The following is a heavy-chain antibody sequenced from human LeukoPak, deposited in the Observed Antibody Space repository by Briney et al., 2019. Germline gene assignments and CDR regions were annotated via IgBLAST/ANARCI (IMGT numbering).Heavy chain of an antibody. CDR2: IYTSGST. V-gene: IGHV4-61*09. J-gene: IGHJ4*02. D-gene: IGHD3-10*01. Sequence: SETLSLTCTVSGGSISSGSYDWYWIRQPAGKGLEWIGHIYTSGSTDYNPSLKSRVTISVATSKSQFSLKLTSVTAADTAIYYCTKGRGIWGQGTLVTVSS. CDR1: GGSISSGSYD. CDR3: TKGRGI.